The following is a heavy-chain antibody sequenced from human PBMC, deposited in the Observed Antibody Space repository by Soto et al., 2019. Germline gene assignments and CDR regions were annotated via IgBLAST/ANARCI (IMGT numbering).Heavy chain of an antibody. CDR1: GFTFSSYA. Sequence: GGSLRLSCAASGFTFSSYAMSWVRQAPGKGLEWVSTASGSGGSTYYADSVKGRFTTSRDNYKNTLYLHMNNLRAEDTAAYYCAKRVGSSSGLLYYYYYGMDVWGQGTTVTVSS. CDR3: AKRVGSSSGLLYYYYYGMDV. D-gene: IGHD6-19*01. CDR2: ASGSGGST. V-gene: IGHV3-23*01. J-gene: IGHJ6*02.